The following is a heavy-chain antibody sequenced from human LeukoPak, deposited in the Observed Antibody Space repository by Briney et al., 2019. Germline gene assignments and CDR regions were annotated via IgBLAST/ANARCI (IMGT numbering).Heavy chain of an antibody. V-gene: IGHV3-23*01. CDR3: AKYFASGSYYKLPH. D-gene: IGHD3-10*01. CDR1: GFTFSSYA. J-gene: IGHJ1*01. Sequence: GGSLRLSCAASGFTFSSYAMSWVRQAPGKGLEWVSTISGSGAYTYYADSVKGRFTISRDNSKNTLYPQMNSLRAEDTAVYYCAKYFASGSYYKLPHWGQGTLVTVSS. CDR2: ISGSGAYT.